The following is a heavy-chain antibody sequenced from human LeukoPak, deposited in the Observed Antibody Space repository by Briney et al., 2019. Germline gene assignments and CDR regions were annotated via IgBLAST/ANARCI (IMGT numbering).Heavy chain of an antibody. CDR3: GRGRCSGGSCWFDP. CDR2: IYYSGST. D-gene: IGHD2-15*01. V-gene: IGHV4-61*01. J-gene: IGHJ5*02. Sequence: SETLSLTCTVSGGSVSSGSYYWSWIRQPPGKGLEWIGYIYYSGSTNYNPSLKSRVTISVDTSKNQFSLKLSSVTAADTAVYYCGRGRCSGGSCWFDPWGQGTLVTVPS. CDR1: GGSVSSGSYY.